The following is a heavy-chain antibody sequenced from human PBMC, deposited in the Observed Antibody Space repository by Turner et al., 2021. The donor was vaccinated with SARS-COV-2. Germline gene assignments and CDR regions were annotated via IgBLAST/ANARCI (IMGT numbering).Heavy chain of an antibody. V-gene: IGHV3-9*01. CDR1: GFTFDDYA. J-gene: IGHJ2*01. CDR3: AREGLRAVPDFDL. CDR2: ISWNSGSI. Sequence: EVQLVESGGGLVQPGRSLRLSCAASGFTFDDYAMHWVRQAPGKGLEWVSGISWNSGSIGYADSVKGRFTISRDNAKNSLYLQMNSLRAEDTALYYCAREGLRAVPDFDLWGRGTLVTVSS. D-gene: IGHD6-19*01.